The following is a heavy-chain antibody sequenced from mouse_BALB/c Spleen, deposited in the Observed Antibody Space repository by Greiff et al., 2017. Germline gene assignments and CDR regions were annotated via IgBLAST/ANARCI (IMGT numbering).Heavy chain of an antibody. CDR3: TSMITGFAY. V-gene: IGHV1-15*01. D-gene: IGHD2-4*01. CDR2: IDPETGGT. Sequence: VQVVESGAELVRPGASVTLSCKASGYTFTDYEMHWVKQTPVHGLEWIGAIDPETGGTAYNQKFKGKATLTADKSSSTAYMELRSLTSEDSAVYYCTSMITGFAYWGQGTLVTVSA. CDR1: GYTFTDYE. J-gene: IGHJ3*01.